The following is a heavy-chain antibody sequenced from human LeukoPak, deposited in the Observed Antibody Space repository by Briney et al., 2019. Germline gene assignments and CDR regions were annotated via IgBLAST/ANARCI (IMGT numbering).Heavy chain of an antibody. CDR1: GGSFSGYY. V-gene: IGHV4-34*01. J-gene: IGHJ4*02. D-gene: IGHD3-10*01. CDR3: ARHGFRGVVYYFDY. CDR2: INHSGSP. Sequence: SETLSLTCAVYGGSFSGYYWSWIRQPPGQGLEWIGEINHSGSPNYNPSLNSRVTISIDTSKTQFSLKLSSVTAADTAVYYCARHGFRGVVYYFDYWGQRTLLTVST.